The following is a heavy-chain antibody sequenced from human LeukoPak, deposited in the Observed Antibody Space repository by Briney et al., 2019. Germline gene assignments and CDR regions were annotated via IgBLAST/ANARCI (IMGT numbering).Heavy chain of an antibody. J-gene: IGHJ4*02. D-gene: IGHD2-21*02. V-gene: IGHV1-24*01. CDR1: GYTLTELS. Sequence: ASVKVSCKVSGYTLTELSMNWVRQAPGKGLEWMGGFDPEDGETIYAQKFQGRVTMTEDTSTDTAYMELSSLRSEDTAVYYCATATRCGGDCYIFDYWGQGTLVTVSS. CDR2: FDPEDGET. CDR3: ATATRCGGDCYIFDY.